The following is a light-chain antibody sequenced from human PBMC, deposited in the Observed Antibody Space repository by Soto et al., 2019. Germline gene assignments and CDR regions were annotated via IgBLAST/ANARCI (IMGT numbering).Light chain of an antibody. V-gene: IGKV1-9*01. Sequence: DIQLTQSPSFLSASVVDRVTITCLASQGIRSYLAWYQQKPGKAPKLLIYAASTLQSGVPSRFSGSGSGTEFTLTISSLQPEDFATYYCQQLNTYLPITFGQGTRLEIK. CDR1: QGIRSY. J-gene: IGKJ5*01. CDR2: AAS. CDR3: QQLNTYLPIT.